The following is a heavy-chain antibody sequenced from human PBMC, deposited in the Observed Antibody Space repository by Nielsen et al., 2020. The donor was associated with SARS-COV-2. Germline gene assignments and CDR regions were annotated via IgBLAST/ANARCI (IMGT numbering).Heavy chain of an antibody. CDR3: ARHQQRLLLWFGEFDY. CDR2: IYYSGST. CDR1: GGSISSYY. D-gene: IGHD3-10*01. Sequence: SETLSLTCTVSGGSISSYYWSWIRQPPGKGLEWIGYIYYSGSTNYNPSLKSRVTISVDTSKNQFSLKLSSVTAADTAVYYCARHQQRLLLWFGEFDYWGQGTLVTVSS. J-gene: IGHJ4*02. V-gene: IGHV4-59*08.